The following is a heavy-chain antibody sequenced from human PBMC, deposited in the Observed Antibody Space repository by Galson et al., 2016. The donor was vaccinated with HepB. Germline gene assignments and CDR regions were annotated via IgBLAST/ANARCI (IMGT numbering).Heavy chain of an antibody. CDR1: GFTFSSYA. D-gene: IGHD3-10*01. Sequence: SLRLSCAASGFTFSSYAVSWVRQAPGKGLEWVSAISGGGSTYYADSVEGRFTISRDNSKNTLYLQMNSLRVEDTAVYYCAKQRGHPVSSYYFDYWGQGTLVTVSS. J-gene: IGHJ4*02. V-gene: IGHV3-23*01. CDR2: ISGGGST. CDR3: AKQRGHPVSSYYFDY.